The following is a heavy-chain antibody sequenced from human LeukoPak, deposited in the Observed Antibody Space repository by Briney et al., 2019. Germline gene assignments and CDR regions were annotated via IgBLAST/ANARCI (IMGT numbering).Heavy chain of an antibody. Sequence: SETLSLTCTVSGGSISSYYWSWIRQHPGKGLEWIGYIYYTGNTYYNPSLKSRVSISVDTSKNQVSLKLSSVTAADTAVYYCAREVYHCSSTNCNPLYFDSWGQGTLVTVSS. D-gene: IGHD2-2*01. CDR3: AREVYHCSSTNCNPLYFDS. CDR1: GGSISSYY. V-gene: IGHV4-59*06. CDR2: IYYTGNT. J-gene: IGHJ4*02.